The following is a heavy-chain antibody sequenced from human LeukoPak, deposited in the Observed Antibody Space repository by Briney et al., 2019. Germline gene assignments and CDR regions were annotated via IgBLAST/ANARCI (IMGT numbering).Heavy chain of an antibody. J-gene: IGHJ3*02. V-gene: IGHV4-59*01. CDR3: ARHNCGGDCSGNAFDI. CDR1: GGSISSYY. Sequence: SETLSLTCTVSGGSISSYYWSWIRQPPGKGLEWIGYIYYSGSTNYNPSLKSRVTISVDTSKNQFSLKLSSVTAADTAVYYCARHNCGGDCSGNAFDIWGQGTMVTVSS. CDR2: IYYSGST. D-gene: IGHD2-21*02.